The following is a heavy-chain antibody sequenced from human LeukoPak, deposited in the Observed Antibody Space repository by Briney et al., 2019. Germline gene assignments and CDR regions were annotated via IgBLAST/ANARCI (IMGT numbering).Heavy chain of an antibody. Sequence: GGSLRLSCAASGFTFSSYAMSWVRQAPGKGLEWVSAISGSGGSTYYADSVKGRFTISRDNSKNTLYLQMSSLRAEDTAVYYCVKDPGNSGYPEYFQHWGQGTLVTVSS. CDR2: ISGSGGST. CDR3: VKDPGNSGYPEYFQH. CDR1: GFTFSSYA. D-gene: IGHD3-22*01. V-gene: IGHV3-23*01. J-gene: IGHJ1*01.